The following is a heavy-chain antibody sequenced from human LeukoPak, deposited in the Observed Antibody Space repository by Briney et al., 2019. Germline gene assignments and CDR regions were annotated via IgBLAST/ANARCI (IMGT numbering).Heavy chain of an antibody. CDR1: GGSISSYY. V-gene: IGHV4-59*01. J-gene: IGHJ6*02. CDR3: ARDGHYYDSSGYYWNYYYGMDV. Sequence: SETLSLTCAFSGGSISSYYWSWIRQPPGKGLEGVGYIYYRGSTNYNPSLKSRVTIAVDTSKNQFSLKLSSVTAADTAVYYCARDGHYYDSSGYYWNYYYGMDVWGQGTTVTVSS. D-gene: IGHD3-22*01. CDR2: IYYRGST.